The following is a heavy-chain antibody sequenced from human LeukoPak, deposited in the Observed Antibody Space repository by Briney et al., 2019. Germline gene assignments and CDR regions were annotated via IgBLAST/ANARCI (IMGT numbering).Heavy chain of an antibody. CDR1: GYTFTSYD. CDR3: ARGRVKKGYYYGSSGLDY. CDR2: MNPNSGNT. D-gene: IGHD3-22*01. J-gene: IGHJ4*02. Sequence: GASVKVSCKASGYTFTSYDINWVRQATGQGLEWMGWMNPNSGNTGYAQKFQGRVTITRNTSISTAYMELSSLRSEDTAVYYCARGRVKKGYYYGSSGLDYWGQGTLVTVSS. V-gene: IGHV1-8*03.